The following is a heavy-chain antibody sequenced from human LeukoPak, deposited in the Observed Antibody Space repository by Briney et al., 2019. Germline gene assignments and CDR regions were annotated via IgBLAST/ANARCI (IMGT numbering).Heavy chain of an antibody. CDR3: ARIDCSSTSCYNDYYYGMDV. V-gene: IGHV1-18*01. Sequence: ASVKVSCKASGYTFTSYGINWVRQAPGQGLEWMGWISAYNGNTNYAQKLQGRVTMTTDTSTSTAYMELRSLRSDDTAVYYCARIDCSSTSCYNDYYYGMDVWGQGTTVTVSS. CDR1: GYTFTSYG. CDR2: ISAYNGNT. D-gene: IGHD2-2*02. J-gene: IGHJ6*02.